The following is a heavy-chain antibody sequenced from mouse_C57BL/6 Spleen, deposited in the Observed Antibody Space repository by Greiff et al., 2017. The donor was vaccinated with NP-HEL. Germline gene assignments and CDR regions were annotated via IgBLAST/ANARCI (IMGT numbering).Heavy chain of an antibody. J-gene: IGHJ2*01. V-gene: IGHV1-15*01. CDR3: TGGYGSPFLDY. Sequence: VQLQQSGAELVRPGASVTLSCKASGYTFTDYEMHWVKQTPVHGLEWIGAIDPETGGTAYNQKFKGKAILTADKSSSTAYMELRSLTSEDSAVYYCTGGYGSPFLDYWGQGTTLTVSS. D-gene: IGHD1-1*01. CDR2: IDPETGGT. CDR1: GYTFTDYE.